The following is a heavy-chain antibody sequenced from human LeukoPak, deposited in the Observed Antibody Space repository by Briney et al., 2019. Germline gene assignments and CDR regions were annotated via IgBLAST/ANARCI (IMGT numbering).Heavy chain of an antibody. J-gene: IGHJ4*02. CDR2: ISSSSSTI. Sequence: GGSLRLSCAASGFTFSTYSMNWVRQAPGKGLEWVSYISSSSSTIYYAGSVQGRFTISRDNAKNSLYLQMNSLRVEDTALYYCAKDMELGALRNWGQGTLVTVSS. V-gene: IGHV3-48*04. CDR1: GFTFSTYS. D-gene: IGHD1-1*01. CDR3: AKDMELGALRN.